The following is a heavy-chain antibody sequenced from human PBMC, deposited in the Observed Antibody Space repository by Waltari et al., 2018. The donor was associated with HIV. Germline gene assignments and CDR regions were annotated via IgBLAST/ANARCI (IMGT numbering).Heavy chain of an antibody. CDR1: GYTFTSYY. CDR3: ARGSHCSSTSCYPHYYYGMDV. V-gene: IGHV1-46*01. Sequence: QVQLVQSGAEVKKPGASVKVSCKASGYTFTSYYMHWLRQAPGQGLEWMGIINPSGGSITYAQKFQGRVTMTRDTSTRTVYMEVSSLRSEDTAVYYCARGSHCSSTSCYPHYYYGMDVWGQGTTVTVS. CDR2: INPSGGSI. J-gene: IGHJ6*02. D-gene: IGHD2-2*01.